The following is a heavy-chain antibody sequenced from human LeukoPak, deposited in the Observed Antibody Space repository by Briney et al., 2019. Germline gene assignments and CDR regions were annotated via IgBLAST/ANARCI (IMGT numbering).Heavy chain of an antibody. CDR1: GGSISSSSYY. V-gene: IGHV4-61*01. CDR3: AREIRDGYNLYYYYMDV. J-gene: IGHJ6*03. D-gene: IGHD5-24*01. CDR2: IYYSGST. Sequence: SETLSLTCTVSGGSISSSSYYWSWIRQPPGKGLEWIGYIYYSGSTNYNPSLKSRVTISVDTSKNQFSLKLSSVTAADTAVYYCAREIRDGYNLYYYYMDVWGKGTTVTISS.